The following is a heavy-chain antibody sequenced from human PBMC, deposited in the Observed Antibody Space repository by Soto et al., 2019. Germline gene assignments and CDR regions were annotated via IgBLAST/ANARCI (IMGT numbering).Heavy chain of an antibody. D-gene: IGHD3-9*01. CDR2: IYYSGST. V-gene: IGHV4-31*03. J-gene: IGHJ4*02. Sequence: PSETLSLTCTVSGGSISSGGYYWSWIRQHPGKGLEWIGYIYYSGSTYYNPSLKSRVTISVDTSKNQFSLKLSSVTAADTAVYYCARAGRYDILTGYFGSVWSQYYFDYWGQGTLVTVSS. CDR1: GGSISSGGYY. CDR3: ARAGRYDILTGYFGSVWSQYYFDY.